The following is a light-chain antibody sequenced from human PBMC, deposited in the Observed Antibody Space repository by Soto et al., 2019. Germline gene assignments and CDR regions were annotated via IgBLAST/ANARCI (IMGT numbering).Light chain of an antibody. CDR1: SSDVGSYNY. Sequence: QSALTQPASVSGSPGQSITISCTGTSSDVGSYNYVSWYQQHPGKAPKLMIYGVSDRPSGISSRFSGSKSGNTASLTISGLQTEDEADYYCSXXXXSSXLFXTGTKLTX. CDR2: GVS. V-gene: IGLV2-14*01. J-gene: IGLJ1*01. CDR3: SXXXXSSXL.